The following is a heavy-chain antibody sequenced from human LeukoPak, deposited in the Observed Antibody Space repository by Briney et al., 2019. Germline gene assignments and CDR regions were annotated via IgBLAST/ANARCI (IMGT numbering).Heavy chain of an antibody. Sequence: GGSLRLSCAASGFTFSSYGMHWVRQAPGKGLEWVAVISYDGSNKYYADSVKGRFTISRDNSKNTLYLQMNSLRAEDTAVYYYATPFGELLGMDYWGQGTLVTVSS. J-gene: IGHJ4*02. D-gene: IGHD3-10*01. V-gene: IGHV3-30*03. CDR2: ISYDGSNK. CDR3: ATPFGELLGMDY. CDR1: GFTFSSYG.